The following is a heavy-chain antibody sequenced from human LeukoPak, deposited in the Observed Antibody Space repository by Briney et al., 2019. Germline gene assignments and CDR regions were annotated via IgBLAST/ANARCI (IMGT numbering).Heavy chain of an antibody. D-gene: IGHD5-24*01. Sequence: GGSLRLSCAASGFTFSNVAMGWARQAPGKGLEWVSVISGSGASTYYADSVKGRFTISRDSSKDTLYLQMNSLRAEDTAIYYCVKAPRDGYNKYYFDYWGQGTLVTVSS. V-gene: IGHV3-23*01. J-gene: IGHJ4*02. CDR1: GFTFSNVA. CDR3: VKAPRDGYNKYYFDY. CDR2: ISGSGAST.